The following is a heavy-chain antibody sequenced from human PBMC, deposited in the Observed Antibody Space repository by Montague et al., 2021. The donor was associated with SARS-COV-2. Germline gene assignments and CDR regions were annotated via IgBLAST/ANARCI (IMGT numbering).Heavy chain of an antibody. J-gene: IGHJ3*02. D-gene: IGHD5-12*01. V-gene: IGHV4-39*02. CDR3: ARRGRKLLPVATTIGGFDI. CDR2: IYDSGST. CDR1: GGSISSNNYY. Sequence: SETLSLTCTVSGGSISSNNYYWDWIRQPPGKGLEWTGSIYDSGSTYYNPSLKSRVTISVDTSKNHFSLKLNSVTAADTAVYYCARRGRKLLPVATTIGGFDIRGQGTMVTVSS.